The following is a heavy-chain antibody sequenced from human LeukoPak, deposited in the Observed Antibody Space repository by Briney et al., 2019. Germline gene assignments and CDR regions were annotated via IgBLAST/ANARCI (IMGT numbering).Heavy chain of an antibody. D-gene: IGHD3-3*01. Sequence: PSETLSLTCTVSGGSISSSSYYWGWIRQPPGKGLEWIGSIYYSGSTYYNPSLKSRVTISVDTSKNQFSLKLSSVTAADTAVYYCARERARSGCDAFDIWGQGTMVTVSS. CDR2: IYYSGST. CDR3: ARERARSGCDAFDI. V-gene: IGHV4-39*07. J-gene: IGHJ3*02. CDR1: GGSISSSSYY.